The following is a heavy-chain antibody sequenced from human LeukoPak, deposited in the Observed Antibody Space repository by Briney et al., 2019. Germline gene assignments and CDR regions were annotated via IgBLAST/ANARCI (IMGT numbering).Heavy chain of an antibody. V-gene: IGHV4-34*01. CDR1: GGSFRGYY. J-gene: IGHJ3*02. D-gene: IGHD5-18*01. CDR2: INHSGST. Sequence: PSETLSLTCAVYGGSFRGYYWSWIRQPPGKGLEWIGEINHSGSTNYNPSLKSRVTISVDTSKNQFSLRLSSVTAADTAVYYCARGGYSYGFKAFDIWGQGTKVTVSS. CDR3: ARGGYSYGFKAFDI.